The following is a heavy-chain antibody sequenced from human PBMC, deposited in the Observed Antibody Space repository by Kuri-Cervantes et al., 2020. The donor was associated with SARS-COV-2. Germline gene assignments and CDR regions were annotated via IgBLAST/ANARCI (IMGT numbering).Heavy chain of an antibody. V-gene: IGHV4-39*07. Sequence: GSLRLSCTVSGGSISSAYYYWGWIRQPPGKGLEWIGSIYYSGDSDRNPALKSRVTISVDTPKSQFSLSLSSVTAADTALYYCARVSINHYYDRSGYYLDVWGKGTTVTVSS. CDR2: IYYSGDS. D-gene: IGHD3-22*01. CDR1: GGSISSAYYY. J-gene: IGHJ6*03. CDR3: ARVSINHYYDRSGYYLDV.